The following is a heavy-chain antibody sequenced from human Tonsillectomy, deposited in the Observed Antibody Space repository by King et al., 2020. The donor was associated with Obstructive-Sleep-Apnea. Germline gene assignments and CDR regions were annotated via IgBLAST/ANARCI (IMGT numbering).Heavy chain of an antibody. CDR1: GFTFSSYS. D-gene: IGHD3-22*01. CDR2: ITSSSSTI. Sequence: VQLVESGGGLVQPGGSLRLSCAASGFTFSSYSMNWVRQAPGKGLEWVSYITSSSSTIYYADSVKGRFTNSRDNAKNSLYLQMNSLRVEDTAVYYCARDSSGYSPWGQGTLVTVSS. V-gene: IGHV3-48*04. CDR3: ARDSSGYSP. J-gene: IGHJ5*02.